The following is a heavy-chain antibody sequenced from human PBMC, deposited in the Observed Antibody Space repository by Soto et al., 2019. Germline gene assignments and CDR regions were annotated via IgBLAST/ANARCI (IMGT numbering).Heavy chain of an antibody. CDR1: GFTFSSYA. J-gene: IGHJ6*02. CDR3: ASDGYYSNYYYYGMDV. V-gene: IGHV3-30-3*01. Sequence: QVPLVESGGGVVQPGRSLRLSCAASGFTFSSYAIHWVRQAPGKGLEWVAVISSDGSNKYYADSVKGRFTISRDNFKDTLYLQMTTLRAEDTAVYYCASDGYYSNYYYYGMDVWGQGTTVTVSS. CDR2: ISSDGSNK. D-gene: IGHD4-4*01.